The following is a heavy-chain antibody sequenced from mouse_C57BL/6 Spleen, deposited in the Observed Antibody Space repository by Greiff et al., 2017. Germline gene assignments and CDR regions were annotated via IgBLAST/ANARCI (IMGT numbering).Heavy chain of an antibody. V-gene: IGHV1-53*01. CDR2: INPSNGGT. J-gene: IGHJ2*01. Sequence: VQLQQPGTELVKPGASVKLSCKASGYTFTSYWMHWVKQRPGQGLAWIGNINPSNGGTNYNETFKSKATLTVDKSSSTAYMQLSSLTSEDSAVYYCACSSFDYWGQGTTLTVSS. CDR1: GYTFTSYW. CDR3: ACSSFDY. D-gene: IGHD1-1*01.